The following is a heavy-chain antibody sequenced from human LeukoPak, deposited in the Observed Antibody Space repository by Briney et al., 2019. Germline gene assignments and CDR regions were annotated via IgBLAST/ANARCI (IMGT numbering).Heavy chain of an antibody. CDR3: ARGSRYYYYGMDV. CDR2: ISSSSYT. J-gene: IGHJ6*02. Sequence: GGSLRLSCAASGFTFSDYYMSWIRQAPGKGLEWVSYISSSSYTNYADSVKGRFTISRDNAKNSLYLQMNSLRAEDTAVYYCARGSRYYYYGMDVWGQGTTVTVSS. CDR1: GFTFSDYY. V-gene: IGHV3-11*06.